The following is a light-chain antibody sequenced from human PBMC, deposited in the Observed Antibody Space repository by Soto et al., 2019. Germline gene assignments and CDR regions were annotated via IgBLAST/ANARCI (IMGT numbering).Light chain of an antibody. CDR3: HQYYGSPPRT. J-gene: IGKJ1*01. Sequence: DIVMTQSPDSLAVSLGERATINCKSSQSILYSSNNKNYLAWYQQKPGQPPKLLISWASTRESGVPDRFSGSGSETDFTLTISSLQAEDVAVYYCHQYYGSPPRTFGQGTKVDIK. CDR2: WAS. CDR1: QSILYSSNNKNY. V-gene: IGKV4-1*01.